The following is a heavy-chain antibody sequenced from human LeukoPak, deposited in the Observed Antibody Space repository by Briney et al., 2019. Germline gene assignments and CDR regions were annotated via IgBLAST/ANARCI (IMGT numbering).Heavy chain of an antibody. CDR2: INTNSGGT. Sequence: ASVKVSCKASGYTFTGYYMHWVRQAPGQGLEWMGWINTNSGGTNYAQKFQGRVTMTRDTSISTAYMELSRLRSDDTAVYYCARGLYSGSYSPKGGNWFDPWGQGTLVTVSS. V-gene: IGHV1-2*02. CDR1: GYTFTGYY. J-gene: IGHJ5*02. CDR3: ARGLYSGSYSPKGGNWFDP. D-gene: IGHD1-26*01.